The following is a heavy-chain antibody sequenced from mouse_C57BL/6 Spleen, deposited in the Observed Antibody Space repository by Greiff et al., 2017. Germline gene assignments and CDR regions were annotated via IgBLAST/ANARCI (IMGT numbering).Heavy chain of an antibody. CDR1: GYTFTSYW. CDR3: ARAGPYYPYYAMDD. Sequence: QVQLQQPGAELVKPGASVKLSCKASGYTFTSYWMNWVKQRPGQGLEWIGMIHPNSGSTNYNEKFKSKATLTVDKSSSTAYMQLSSLTSEDSAVYYCARAGPYYPYYAMDDWGQGTSVTVSS. J-gene: IGHJ4*01. CDR2: IHPNSGST. D-gene: IGHD1-1*01. V-gene: IGHV1-64*01.